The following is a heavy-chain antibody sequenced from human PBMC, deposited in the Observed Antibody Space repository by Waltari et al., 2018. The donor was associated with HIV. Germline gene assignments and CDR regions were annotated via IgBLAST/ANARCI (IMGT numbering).Heavy chain of an antibody. V-gene: IGHV1-2*04. CDR3: AREEMKYFDL. CDR2: IKPRSGGT. Sequence: QVQLVQSGAELKKPGASVKVSCKASGYTFTDKFIHWVRQAPGQGLEWMGWIKPRSGGTKFAQKFQGWVSMTIDTSISTVYMELNRLTYEDTAIYYCAREEMKYFDLWGRGTLVTVSS. J-gene: IGHJ2*01. CDR1: GYTFTDKF.